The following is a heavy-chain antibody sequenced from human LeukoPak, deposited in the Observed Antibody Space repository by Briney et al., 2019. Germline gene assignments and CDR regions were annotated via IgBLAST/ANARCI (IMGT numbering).Heavy chain of an antibody. CDR2: IRSKAYGGTT. CDR3: ISYYYDTSGYYYCDY. J-gene: IGHJ4*02. CDR1: GFTFGDYA. V-gene: IGHV3-49*04. D-gene: IGHD3-22*01. Sequence: PGGSLRLSCTASGFTFGDYAMSWVRQTPGKGLEWVGFIRSKAYGGTTEYAASVKGRFTISRGDSKSIAYLQMNSLKTEDTAVYYCISYYYDTSGYYYCDYWGQGTLVTVSS.